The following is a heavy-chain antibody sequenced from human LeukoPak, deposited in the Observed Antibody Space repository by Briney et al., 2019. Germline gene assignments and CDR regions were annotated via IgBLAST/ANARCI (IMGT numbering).Heavy chain of an antibody. CDR1: GFTFSTYS. Sequence: GGSLRLSCAASGFTFSTYSMNWVSQAPGKGLEWVSSISSSSSYIYYADSVQGRFTISRDNAKNSLYLQMNSLRAEDTAVYYCARGDEYFDYWGQGTLVTVSS. V-gene: IGHV3-21*01. CDR3: ARGDEYFDY. J-gene: IGHJ4*02. CDR2: ISSSSSYI.